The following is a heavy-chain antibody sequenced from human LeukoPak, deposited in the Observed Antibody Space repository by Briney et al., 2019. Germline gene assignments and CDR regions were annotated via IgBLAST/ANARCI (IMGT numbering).Heavy chain of an antibody. V-gene: IGHV3-30*02. J-gene: IGHJ4*02. Sequence: GGSLRLSCAASGFTFSSYGMHWVRQAPGKGLEWVAFIRYDGSNKYYADSVKGRFTISRDNSKNTLYLQMNSLRAEDTAVYYCAKDGRGYCSSTSCYGDYWGQGTLVTVSS. CDR1: GFTFSSYG. CDR3: AKDGRGYCSSTSCYGDY. CDR2: IRYDGSNK. D-gene: IGHD2-2*01.